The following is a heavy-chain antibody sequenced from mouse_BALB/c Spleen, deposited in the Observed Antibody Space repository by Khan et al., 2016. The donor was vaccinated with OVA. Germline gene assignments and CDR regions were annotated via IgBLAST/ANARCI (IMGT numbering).Heavy chain of an antibody. CDR3: GSLYDNPFAF. J-gene: IGHJ3*01. D-gene: IGHD2-3*01. V-gene: IGHV14-3*02. Sequence: VQLQQSGAELVKPGASVKLSCSASGFTIKDTYIHWMKQRPEQGLEWIGRIDPPNDDSKYGPKFQAKATLTADTSSNTAYLQLSSLTSEDTAVYCCGSLYDNPFAFWGQGTLVSVSA. CDR2: IDPPNDDS. CDR1: GFTIKDTY.